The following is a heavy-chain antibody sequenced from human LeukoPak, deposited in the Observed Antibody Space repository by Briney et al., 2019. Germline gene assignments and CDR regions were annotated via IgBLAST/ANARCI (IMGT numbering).Heavy chain of an antibody. J-gene: IGHJ3*02. CDR2: ISSSSSYI. Sequence: KPGGSLRLSCAASGFTFSSYSMNWVRQAPGKELEWVSSISSSSSYIYYADSVKGRFTISRDNAKNSLYLQMNSLRAEDTAVYYCATPGPEGQDAFDIWGQGTMVTVSS. CDR1: GFTFSSYS. D-gene: IGHD1-14*01. V-gene: IGHV3-21*01. CDR3: ATPGPEGQDAFDI.